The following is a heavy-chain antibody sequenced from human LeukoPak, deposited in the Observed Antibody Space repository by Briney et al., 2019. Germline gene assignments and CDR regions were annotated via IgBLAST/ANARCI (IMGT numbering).Heavy chain of an antibody. CDR2: IWFDGSNK. J-gene: IGHJ4*02. CDR1: GFIFSDYA. V-gene: IGHV3-33*01. CDR3: AREGLQAGGVLDH. D-gene: IGHD4-11*01. Sequence: GGSLRLSCAASGFIFSDYAMHWVRQAPGKGLDWVAVIWFDGSNKFYGESVWGRFTISRDNSENVLYLQMSSLSAEDTAVYYCAREGLQAGGVLDHWGQGTLVTVSS.